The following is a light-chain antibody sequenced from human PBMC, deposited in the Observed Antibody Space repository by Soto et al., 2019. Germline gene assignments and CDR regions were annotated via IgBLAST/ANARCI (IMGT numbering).Light chain of an antibody. CDR3: QQYNNWSRT. V-gene: IGKV3-15*01. CDR2: GAS. CDR1: QSVSSN. J-gene: IGKJ2*01. Sequence: EIVMTQAPDTLSVSPGERATLSCRASQSVSSNLAWYQQIPGQAPRLLIYGASTRATGIPARFSGSGSGTEFTLTISSLQSEDFAVYYCQQYNNWSRTFGQGTKLEIK.